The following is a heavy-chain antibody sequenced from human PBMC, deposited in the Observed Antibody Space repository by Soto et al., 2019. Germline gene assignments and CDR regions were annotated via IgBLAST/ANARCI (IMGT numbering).Heavy chain of an antibody. CDR2: IYAAGTT. CDR1: GASISGFY. D-gene: IGHD1-1*01. Sequence: SETLSLTCTVSGASISGFYWSWIRKSAGKGLEWIGRIYAAGTTDYNPSLKGRVMMSVDTSKKQFSLKLRSVTAADTAVYYCVRDGTKTLRDWFDPWGQGISVTVSS. V-gene: IGHV4-4*07. J-gene: IGHJ5*02. CDR3: VRDGTKTLRDWFDP.